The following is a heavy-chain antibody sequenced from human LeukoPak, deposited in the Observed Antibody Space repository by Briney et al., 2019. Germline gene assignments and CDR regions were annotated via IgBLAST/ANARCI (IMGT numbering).Heavy chain of an antibody. CDR1: GYTLTELS. V-gene: IGHV1-24*01. J-gene: IGHJ4*02. Sequence: ASVKVSCKVSGYTLTELSMHWVRQAPGKGLEWMGGFDPEDGETIYAQKFQGRVTMTEDTSTDTAYMELSSLRSEDTAVYYCARSGHYDFWSGYDAVFDYWGQGTLVTVSS. D-gene: IGHD3-3*01. CDR2: FDPEDGET. CDR3: ARSGHYDFWSGYDAVFDY.